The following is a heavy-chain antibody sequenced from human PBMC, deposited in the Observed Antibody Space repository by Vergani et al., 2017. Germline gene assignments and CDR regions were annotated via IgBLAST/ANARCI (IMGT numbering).Heavy chain of an antibody. V-gene: IGHV4-39*01. CDR1: GGSISSSSYY. Sequence: QLQLQESGPGLVKPSETLSLTCTVSGGSISSSSYYWGWIRQPPGKGLEWIGSIYYSVSTYYNPSLKSRVTISVDTSKNQFALKLSSVTAADTAVYYCARQGGDIVVVPATVYFQHWGQGTLVTVSS. CDR2: IYYSVST. D-gene: IGHD2-2*01. CDR3: ARQGGDIVVVPATVYFQH. J-gene: IGHJ1*01.